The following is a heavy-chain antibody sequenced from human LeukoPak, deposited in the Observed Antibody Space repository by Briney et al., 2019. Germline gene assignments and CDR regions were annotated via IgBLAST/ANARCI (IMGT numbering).Heavy chain of an antibody. CDR2: IYHSGST. D-gene: IGHD2-21*02. J-gene: IGHJ4*02. CDR3: ARTVVVTAISSYYFDY. Sequence: SETLSLTCAVSGGSISSGGYSWSWIRQPPGKGLEWIGYIYHSGSTYYNPSLKSRVTISVDRSKNQFSLKLSSVTAADTAVYYCARTVVVTAISSYYFDYWGQGTLVTVSS. CDR1: GGSISSGGYS. V-gene: IGHV4-30-2*01.